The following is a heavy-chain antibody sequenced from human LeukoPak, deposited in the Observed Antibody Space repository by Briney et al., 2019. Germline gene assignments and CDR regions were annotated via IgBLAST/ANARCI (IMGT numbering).Heavy chain of an antibody. CDR3: ARGAGECSGGSCYVINWFDP. V-gene: IGHV3-21*01. Sequence: GGSLRPSCAASGFTFSSYSMNWVRQAPGKGLEWVSSISSSSSYIYYADSVKGRFTISRDNAKNSLYLQMNSLRAEDTAVYYCARGAGECSGGSCYVINWFDPWGQGTLVTVSS. CDR2: ISSSSSYI. CDR1: GFTFSSYS. D-gene: IGHD2-15*01. J-gene: IGHJ5*02.